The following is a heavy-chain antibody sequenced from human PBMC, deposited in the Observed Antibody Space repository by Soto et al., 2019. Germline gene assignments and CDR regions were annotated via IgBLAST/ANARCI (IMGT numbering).Heavy chain of an antibody. V-gene: IGHV4-34*01. CDR1: GGSFSGYY. CDR2: INHSGST. D-gene: IGHD1-26*01. J-gene: IGHJ6*02. CDR3: ANGGIVGGWTYYYGMDV. Sequence: SETLSLTCAVYGGSFSGYYWSWIRQPPGKGLEWIGEINHSGSTNYNPSLKSRVTISVDTSKNQFSLKLSSVTAADTAVYYFANGGIVGGWTYYYGMDVWGQGTTVTVSS.